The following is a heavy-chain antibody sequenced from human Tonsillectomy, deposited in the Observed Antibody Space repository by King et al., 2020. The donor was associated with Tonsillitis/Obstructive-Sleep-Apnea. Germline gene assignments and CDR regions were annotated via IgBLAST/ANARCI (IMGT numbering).Heavy chain of an antibody. V-gene: IGHV5-10-1*03. J-gene: IGHJ5*02. Sequence: EQQLVQSGAEVKKPGESLRISCKGSGYSFTSYWITWVRQMPGKGLEWMGRIDPSDSYTNYSPSFQGHVTISADKSISTAYLQWSSLKASDTAMYYCARMDCSNASCYTENWFDLWGAGTLVTVSS. CDR2: IDPSDSYT. CDR3: ARMDCSNASCYTENWFDL. D-gene: IGHD2-2*02. CDR1: GYSFTSYW.